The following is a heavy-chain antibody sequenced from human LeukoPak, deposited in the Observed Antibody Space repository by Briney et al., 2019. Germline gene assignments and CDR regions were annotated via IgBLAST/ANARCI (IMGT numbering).Heavy chain of an antibody. D-gene: IGHD3-10*01. Sequence: SETLSLTCTVSGGSISSGSYYWSWIRQPAGKGLEWIGRIYTSGSTNYNPSLKSRVTISVDTSKNQFSLKLTSVTAADTAVYYCARRSLVRGVVIGAWGQGTLVTVSS. J-gene: IGHJ5*02. CDR2: IYTSGST. CDR1: GGSISSGSYY. V-gene: IGHV4-61*02. CDR3: ARRSLVRGVVIGA.